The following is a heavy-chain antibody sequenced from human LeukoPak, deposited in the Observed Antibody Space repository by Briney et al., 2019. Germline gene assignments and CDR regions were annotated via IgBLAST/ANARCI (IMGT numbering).Heavy chain of an antibody. CDR2: INHSGST. Sequence: SETLSLTCAVYGGSFSGYYWSWIRQPPGKGLEWIGEINHSGSTNYNPSLKSRVTISVDTSKNQFSLKLSSVTAADTAVYYCARAGIAAAGPWDYRGQGTLVTVSS. V-gene: IGHV4-34*01. CDR1: GGSFSGYY. D-gene: IGHD6-13*01. CDR3: ARAGIAAAGPWDY. J-gene: IGHJ4*02.